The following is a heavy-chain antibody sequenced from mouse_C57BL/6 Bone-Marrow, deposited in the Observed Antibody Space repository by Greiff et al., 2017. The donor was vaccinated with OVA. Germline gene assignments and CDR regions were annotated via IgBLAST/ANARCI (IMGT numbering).Heavy chain of an antibody. CDR3: AIIYDGYSLYSMDY. V-gene: IGHV1-69*01. CDR1: GYTFTSYW. Sequence: QVQLQQPGAELVMPGASVKLSCKASGYTFTSYWMHWVKQRPGQGLEWIGEIDPSDSYTNYNQKFKGKSTLTVDKSSSTAYMQRSSLTSEDSSVYYCAIIYDGYSLYSMDYWCQGTSVTVSS. CDR2: IDPSDSYT. D-gene: IGHD2-3*01. J-gene: IGHJ4*01.